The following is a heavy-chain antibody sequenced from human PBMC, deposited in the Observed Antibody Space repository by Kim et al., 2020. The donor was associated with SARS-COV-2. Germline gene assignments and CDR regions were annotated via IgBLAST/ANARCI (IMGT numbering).Heavy chain of an antibody. CDR3: ARESGYCSSTSCYLDY. J-gene: IGHJ4*02. V-gene: IGHV4-4*06. Sequence: LKSRVTMSVDTSKNQFSLKLSSVTAADTAVYYCARESGYCSSTSCYLDYWGQGTLVTVSS. D-gene: IGHD2-2*01.